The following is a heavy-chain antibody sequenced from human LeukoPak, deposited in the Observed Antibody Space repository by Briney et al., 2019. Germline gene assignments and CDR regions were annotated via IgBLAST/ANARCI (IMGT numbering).Heavy chain of an antibody. J-gene: IGHJ6*03. CDR1: GGSISSYY. CDR3: ARDDYGGSPYYYYYMDV. CDR2: IYTSGST. Sequence: SETLSLTCTVSGGSISSYYWSWIRQPAGKGLEWIGRIYTSGSTNYDPSLKSRVTMSVDTSKNQFSLKLSSVTAADTAVYYCARDDYGGSPYYYYYMDVWGKGTTVAVSS. D-gene: IGHD4-23*01. V-gene: IGHV4-4*07.